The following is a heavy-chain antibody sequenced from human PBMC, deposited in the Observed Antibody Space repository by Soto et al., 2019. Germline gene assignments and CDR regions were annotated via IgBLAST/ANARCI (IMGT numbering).Heavy chain of an antibody. V-gene: IGHV4-39*02. CDR1: GGSISRSSYY. CDR3: AREDYGGNSLFDY. Sequence: PSETLSLTCTVSGGSISRSSYYWGWIRQPPGKGLEWIGSIYYSGSTYYNPSLKSRVTISVDTSKNQFSLKLSSVTAADTAVYYCAREDYGGNSLFDYWGQGTLVTVS. J-gene: IGHJ4*02. D-gene: IGHD4-17*01. CDR2: IYYSGST.